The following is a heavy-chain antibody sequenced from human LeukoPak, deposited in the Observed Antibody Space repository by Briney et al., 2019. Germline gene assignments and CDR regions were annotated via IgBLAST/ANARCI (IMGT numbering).Heavy chain of an antibody. CDR1: GFAVSSKY. CDR2: IYDDGST. Sequence: GGSLRLSCAASGFAVSSKYMSWVRQAPGKGLEWVSVIYDDGSTYYADSVKGRFTISRDNSKNTLYLQMNSLRVDDTAVYYCARALFYFDYWGQGTLVTVSS. CDR3: ARALFYFDY. V-gene: IGHV3-66*01. J-gene: IGHJ4*02.